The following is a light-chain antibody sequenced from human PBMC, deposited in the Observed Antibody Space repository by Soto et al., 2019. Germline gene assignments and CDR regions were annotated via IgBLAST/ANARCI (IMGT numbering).Light chain of an antibody. V-gene: IGLV2-8*01. CDR1: SSDVGAYNY. CDR2: EVT. J-gene: IGLJ3*02. Sequence: QSALTQPPSASGSPGQSVTISCTGTSSDVGAYNYVCWYQQHPGKAPKLIISEVTKRPSGVPDRFSGSKSGNTASLTVTGIQAEDEADYYCSSYAGSNNPWVFGGGTKVTVL. CDR3: SSYAGSNNPWV.